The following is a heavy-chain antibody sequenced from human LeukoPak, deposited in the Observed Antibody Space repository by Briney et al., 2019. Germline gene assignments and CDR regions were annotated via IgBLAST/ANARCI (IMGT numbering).Heavy chain of an antibody. V-gene: IGHV4-59*01. CDR2: IYYSGST. CDR1: GGSFSGYY. Sequence: SETLSLTCAVYGGSFSGYYWSWIRQPPGKGLEWIGYIYYSGSTNYNPSLKSRVTISVDTSKNQFSLKLSSVTAADTAVYYCARADYGDYGPYFDYWGQGTLVTVSS. D-gene: IGHD4-17*01. J-gene: IGHJ4*02. CDR3: ARADYGDYGPYFDY.